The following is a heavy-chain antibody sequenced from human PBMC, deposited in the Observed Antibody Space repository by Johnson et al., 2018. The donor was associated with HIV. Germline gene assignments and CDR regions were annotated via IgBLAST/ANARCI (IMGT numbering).Heavy chain of an antibody. CDR2: IKTKTEGGTT. CDR3: SVYFGTAFDF. CDR1: GFTFSHAW. Sequence: VQLVESGGGLVKPGGSLRLSCAASGFTFSHAWMNWVRQAPGKGLEWVGRIKTKTEGGTTDYAASVKGRFTISRDDSKTTLYLQMNSLKTEDTAVYYCSVYFGTAFDFWGQGSMVTVSS. D-gene: IGHD6-25*01. V-gene: IGHV3-15*01. J-gene: IGHJ3*01.